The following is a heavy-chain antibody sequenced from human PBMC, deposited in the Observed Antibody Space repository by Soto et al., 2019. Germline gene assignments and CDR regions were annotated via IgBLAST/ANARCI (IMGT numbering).Heavy chain of an antibody. CDR3: ARDRLAQQLVVPFDY. V-gene: IGHV3-21*01. J-gene: IGHJ4*02. CDR1: GFTFSSYS. D-gene: IGHD6-13*01. CDR2: ISSSSSYI. Sequence: GGSLRLSCAASGFTFSSYSMNWVRQAPGKGLEWVSSISSSSSYIYYADSVKGRFTISRDNAKNSLYLQMNSLRAEDTAVYYCARDRLAQQLVVPFDYWGQGTLVTVSS.